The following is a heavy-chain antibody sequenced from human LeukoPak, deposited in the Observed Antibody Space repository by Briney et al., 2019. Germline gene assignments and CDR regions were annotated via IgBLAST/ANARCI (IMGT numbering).Heavy chain of an antibody. CDR2: ISAYNGNT. Sequence: GASVKVSCKASGYTFTSYGISWVRQAPGQGLEWMGWISAYNGNTNYAQKLQGRVTMTTDTSTSTAYMELRSLRSDDTAVYYCARGTYSSSWYRRYYYYYGMDVWGQGTTVTVSS. CDR1: GYTFTSYG. D-gene: IGHD6-13*01. CDR3: ARGTYSSSWYRRYYYYYGMDV. J-gene: IGHJ6*02. V-gene: IGHV1-18*01.